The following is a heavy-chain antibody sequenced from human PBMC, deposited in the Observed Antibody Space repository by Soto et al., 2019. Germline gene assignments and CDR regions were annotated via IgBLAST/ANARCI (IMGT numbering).Heavy chain of an antibody. V-gene: IGHV4-30-4*01. CDR2: IYYSGST. D-gene: IGHD2-21*02. J-gene: IGHJ5*02. CDR1: GGSISSGDYY. CDR3: ASGGVTGWFDP. Sequence: PSETLSLTCTVSGGSISSGDYYWSWIRQPPGKGLEWIGYIYYSGSTYYNPSLKSRVTISVDTSKNQFSLKLSSVTAADTAVYYCASGGVTGWFDPWGQGTLVTVSS.